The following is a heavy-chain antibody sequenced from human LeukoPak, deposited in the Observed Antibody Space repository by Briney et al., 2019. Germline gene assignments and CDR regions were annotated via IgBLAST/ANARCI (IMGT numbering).Heavy chain of an antibody. CDR1: GFTFSGSA. D-gene: IGHD3-22*01. Sequence: GGFLRLSCAASGFTFSGSAMHWVRQASGKGLEWVGRIRSKANSYATAYAASVKGRFTISRDDSKNTAYLQMNSLKTEDTAVYYCTRRWDSSGYFLPLDYWGQGTLVTVSS. CDR2: IRSKANSYAT. J-gene: IGHJ4*02. CDR3: TRRWDSSGYFLPLDY. V-gene: IGHV3-73*01.